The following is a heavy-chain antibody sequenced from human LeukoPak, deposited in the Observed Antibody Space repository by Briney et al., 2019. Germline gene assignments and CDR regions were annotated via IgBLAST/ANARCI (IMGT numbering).Heavy chain of an antibody. J-gene: IGHJ4*02. Sequence: GESLKISCKGSGYIFTSYWIGWVRQMPGKGLEWMGIIYPGDSDTRYSPSFQGQVTISADKSISTAYLQWSSLKASDTAMYYCARRQYDSSGYYLFDYWGQGTLVTVSS. CDR2: IYPGDSDT. D-gene: IGHD3-22*01. CDR3: ARRQYDSSGYYLFDY. V-gene: IGHV5-51*01. CDR1: GYIFTSYW.